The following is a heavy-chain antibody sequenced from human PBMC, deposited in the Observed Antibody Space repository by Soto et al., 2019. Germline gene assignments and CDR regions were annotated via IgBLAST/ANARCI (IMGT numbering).Heavy chain of an antibody. CDR1: GPTFTHYS. CDR3: TSDQWLLRDGGGLHFNY. D-gene: IGHD6-19*01. Sequence: QAQLVESGGGVVRPGGSLRLSCVTSGPTFTHYSVAWVRQAPGRGLEWVAVVSYDEGNKFYADYVKGRFSISRDNSRNTVYLQLNSLTSEDTGIYSCTSDQWLLRDGGGLHFNYWGQGTLVTVSS. CDR2: VSYDEGNK. J-gene: IGHJ4*02. V-gene: IGHV3-30-3*01.